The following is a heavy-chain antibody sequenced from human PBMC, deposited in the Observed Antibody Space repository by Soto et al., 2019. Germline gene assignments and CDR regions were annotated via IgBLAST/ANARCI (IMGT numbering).Heavy chain of an antibody. Sequence: QLQLQESGSGLVKPSQTLSLTCAVSGGSINTATHSWSWIRQPPGKGLEWIGYIYHSGSTYYNPCVTGRVTISIDKSNNQFSRRLSSVTAADTAVYYCARGGGVTTTGDDYWGQGILVTVSS. CDR3: ARGGGVTTTGDDY. J-gene: IGHJ4*02. CDR2: IYHSGST. D-gene: IGHD4-4*01. CDR1: GGSINTATHS. V-gene: IGHV4-30-2*01.